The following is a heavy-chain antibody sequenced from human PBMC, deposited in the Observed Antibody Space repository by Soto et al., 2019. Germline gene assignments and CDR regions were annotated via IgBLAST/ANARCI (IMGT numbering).Heavy chain of an antibody. V-gene: IGHV5-51*01. Sequence: GESLKISCHGSGYSFTSYWIGWVRQMPGKGLEWMGIIYPGDSGTRYGPSFQGQVTISADKSTSPAYLQWSSLKAADTAMYCWARIGGDSSYYYGMDVWGQGTRVTVS. CDR3: ARIGGDSSYYYGMDV. CDR2: IYPGDSGT. D-gene: IGHD2-21*01. CDR1: GYSFTSYW. J-gene: IGHJ6*02.